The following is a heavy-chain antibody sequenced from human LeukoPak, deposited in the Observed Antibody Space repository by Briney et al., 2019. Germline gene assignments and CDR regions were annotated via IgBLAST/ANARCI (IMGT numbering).Heavy chain of an antibody. D-gene: IGHD3-10*01. CDR2: IKQDGSEK. Sequence: GGSLSLSCAASGFTFSSYWMSWVRQAPGKGLEWVANIKQDGSEKYYVDSVKGRFTISRDNAKNSLYLQMNSLRAEDTAVYYCARDRGYYGSGSHYKYYYYYGMDVWGKGTTVTVSS. J-gene: IGHJ6*04. CDR1: GFTFSSYW. V-gene: IGHV3-7*03. CDR3: ARDRGYYGSGSHYKYYYYYGMDV.